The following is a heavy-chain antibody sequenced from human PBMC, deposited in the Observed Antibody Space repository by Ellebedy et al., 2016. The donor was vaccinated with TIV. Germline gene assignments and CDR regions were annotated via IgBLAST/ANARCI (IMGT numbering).Heavy chain of an antibody. CDR3: ARDGAWGAFDI. CDR1: GFTFTSST. D-gene: IGHD3-16*01. J-gene: IGHJ3*02. V-gene: IGHV3-7*03. Sequence: GESLKISCAASGFTFTSSTLSWVRQAPGKGLEWVANINQDGREKHYVDSLKGRFTISRDNARNSIYLQVNSLRAEDTAVYYCARDGAWGAFDIWGQGTMVTVSS. CDR2: INQDGREK.